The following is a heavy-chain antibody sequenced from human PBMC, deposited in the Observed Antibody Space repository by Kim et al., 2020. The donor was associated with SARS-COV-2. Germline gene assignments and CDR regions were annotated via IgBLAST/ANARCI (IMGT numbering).Heavy chain of an antibody. Sequence: GGSLRLSCAASGFTFSSYGMHWVRQAPGKGLEWVAVIWYDGSNKYYADSVKGRFTISRDNSKNTLYLQMNSLRAEDTAVYYCAKGLGKYSGYDLEYYFDYWGQGTLVTVSS. CDR2: IWYDGSNK. CDR3: AKGLGKYSGYDLEYYFDY. V-gene: IGHV3-33*06. D-gene: IGHD5-12*01. J-gene: IGHJ4*02. CDR1: GFTFSSYG.